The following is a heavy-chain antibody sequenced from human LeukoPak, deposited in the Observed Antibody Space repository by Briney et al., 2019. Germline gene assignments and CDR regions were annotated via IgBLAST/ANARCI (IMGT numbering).Heavy chain of an antibody. V-gene: IGHV3-23*01. CDR3: ARTKTTFLPSDY. CDR1: GFTFNSYA. D-gene: IGHD1-14*01. CDR2: ISGSGGST. Sequence: GGSLRLSCAASGFTFNSYAMSWVRQAPGKGLEWVSGISGSGGSTYYADSVKGRFTISRDNSKNTLYLLMNGLRVEDTAVYFCARTKTTFLPSDYWGQGTLVTVSS. J-gene: IGHJ4*02.